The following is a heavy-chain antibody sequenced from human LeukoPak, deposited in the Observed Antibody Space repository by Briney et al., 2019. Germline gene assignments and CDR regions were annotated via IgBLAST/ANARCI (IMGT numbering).Heavy chain of an antibody. J-gene: IGHJ4*02. Sequence: ASVKVSCKASGGTFSSYAINWVRQATGQGLEWMGWMNPNSGNTGYAQKFQGRVTITRNTSISTAYMELSSLRSEDTAVYYCARGRYDSSGYYRVWGQGTLVTVSS. CDR1: GGTFSSYA. V-gene: IGHV1-8*03. CDR2: MNPNSGNT. D-gene: IGHD3-22*01. CDR3: ARGRYDSSGYYRV.